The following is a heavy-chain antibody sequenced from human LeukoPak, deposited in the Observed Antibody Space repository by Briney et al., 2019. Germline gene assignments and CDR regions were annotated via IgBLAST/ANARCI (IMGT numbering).Heavy chain of an antibody. V-gene: IGHV3-23*01. CDR2: ISGSGGTT. Sequence: GGSLRLSCAASGFSFSTYAMNWVRQAPGKGLEWVSAISGSGGTTYYADSVKGRFTISRDNAKNSLYLQMNSLRVEDTAVYYCAREGDGMDVWGQGTTVTAS. D-gene: IGHD3-16*01. CDR1: GFSFSTYA. CDR3: AREGDGMDV. J-gene: IGHJ6*02.